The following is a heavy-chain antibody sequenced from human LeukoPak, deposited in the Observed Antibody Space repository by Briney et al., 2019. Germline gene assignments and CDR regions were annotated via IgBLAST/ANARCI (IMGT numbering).Heavy chain of an antibody. D-gene: IGHD2-21*01. Sequence: ASVKASCKASGYTFTSYYIHSVRQAPGHGLEWMGIINPSGDTTSYTQKFQGRVTMSRDTSTRTVYMELSSLRSDDTAVYDCASRAYSGDERAAFDIWGQGTMVTVSS. CDR3: ASRAYSGDERAAFDI. J-gene: IGHJ3*02. CDR2: INPSGDTT. CDR1: GYTFTSYY. V-gene: IGHV1-46*01.